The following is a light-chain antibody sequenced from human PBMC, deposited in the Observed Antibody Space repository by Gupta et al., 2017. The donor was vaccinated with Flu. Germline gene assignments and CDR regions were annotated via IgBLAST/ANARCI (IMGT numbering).Light chain of an antibody. CDR3: QQYKSYPYT. V-gene: IGKV1-5*03. CDR2: KAS. Sequence: GDRVTITCRASQNINTWLAWYQQKLGKAPRLLIYKASSLGSGVPSRFSGSGSGTEFTLTINNLQPDDFATFYCQQYKSYPYTLGQGTKLEI. CDR1: QNINTW. J-gene: IGKJ2*01.